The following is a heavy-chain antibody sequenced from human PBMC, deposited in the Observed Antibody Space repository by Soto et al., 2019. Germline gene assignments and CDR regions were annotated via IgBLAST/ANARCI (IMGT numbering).Heavy chain of an antibody. V-gene: IGHV4-59*12. J-gene: IGHJ2*01. D-gene: IGHD1-26*01. Sequence: PPGKGLEWIGYFYYSGSTNYNTSLKSRVTISVDTSKNQFSLQLNSVTPEDTAVYYCFLHAVDAISYCCTVSAFLLNRSSDL. CDR3: FLHAVDAISYCCTVSAFLLNRSSDL. CDR2: FYYSGST.